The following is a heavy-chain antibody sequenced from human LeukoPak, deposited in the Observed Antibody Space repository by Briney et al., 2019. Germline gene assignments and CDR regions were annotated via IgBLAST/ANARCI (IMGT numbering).Heavy chain of an antibody. V-gene: IGHV4-4*07. D-gene: IGHD1-26*01. CDR3: ARDRLGATGHWRIDV. J-gene: IGHJ2*01. Sequence: SETLSLTGTVSGGSFSSYYWTWIRQPAGKGLEWIGRIYNSGTTNYSPSLESRVTMSLDTSKNRFSLSLSSVTAADTAVYYCARDRLGATGHWRIDVWGRGTLVTVSS. CDR1: GGSFSSYY. CDR2: IYNSGTT.